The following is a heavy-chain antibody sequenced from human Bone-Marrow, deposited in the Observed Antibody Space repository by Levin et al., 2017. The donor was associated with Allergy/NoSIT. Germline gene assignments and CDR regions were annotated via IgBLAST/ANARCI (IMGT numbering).Heavy chain of an antibody. V-gene: IGHV3-33*01. CDR2: IWYDGSNK. CDR3: ARDGGIAARQAFDI. J-gene: IGHJ3*02. CDR1: GFTFSSYG. Sequence: GGSLRLSCAASGFTFSSYGMHWVRQAPGKGLEWVAVIWYDGSNKYYADSVKGRFTISRDNSKNTLYLQMNSLRAEDTAVYYCARDGGIAARQAFDIWGQGTMVTVSS. D-gene: IGHD6-6*01.